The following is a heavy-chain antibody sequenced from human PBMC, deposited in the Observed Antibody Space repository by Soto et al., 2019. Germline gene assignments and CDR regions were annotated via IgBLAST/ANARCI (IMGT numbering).Heavy chain of an antibody. D-gene: IGHD3-9*01. V-gene: IGHV3-23*01. J-gene: IGHJ4*02. CDR2: ISGSGGST. CDR1: GFTFSSYA. CDR3: AKEPYYDILTGYYKPQNYFDY. Sequence: PGGSLRLSCAASGFTFSSYAMSWVRQAPGKGLEWVSAISGSGGSTYYADSVKGRFTISRDNSKNTLYLQMNSLRAEDTAVYYCAKEPYYDILTGYYKPQNYFDYWGQGTLVTVSS.